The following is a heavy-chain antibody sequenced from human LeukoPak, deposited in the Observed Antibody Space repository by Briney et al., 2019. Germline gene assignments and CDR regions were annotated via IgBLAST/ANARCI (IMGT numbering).Heavy chain of an antibody. J-gene: IGHJ6*04. D-gene: IGHD3-3*01. V-gene: IGHV4-59*12. Sequence: SETLSLTCTVSGGSISSYYWSWIRQPPGKGLEWIGYIYYSGSTNYNPSLKSRVTISVDTSKNQFSLKLSSVTAADTAVYYCARVQIYDSAADVWGKGTTVTVSS. CDR1: GGSISSYY. CDR2: IYYSGST. CDR3: ARVQIYDSAADV.